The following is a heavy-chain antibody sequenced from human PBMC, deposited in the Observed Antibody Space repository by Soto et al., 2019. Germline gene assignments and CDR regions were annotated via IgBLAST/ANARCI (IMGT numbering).Heavy chain of an antibody. J-gene: IGHJ6*02. CDR3: ARGPPSPYYDILINGMDV. CDR2: ISAYNGNT. D-gene: IGHD3-9*01. V-gene: IGHV1-18*01. CDR1: GYTFTSYG. Sequence: GASVKVSCKASGYTFTSYGISWVRQAPGQGLEWMGWISAYNGNTNYAQKLQGRVTMTTDTSTSTAYMELRSLRSDDTAVYYCARGPPSPYYDILINGMDVWGQGTTVTVSS.